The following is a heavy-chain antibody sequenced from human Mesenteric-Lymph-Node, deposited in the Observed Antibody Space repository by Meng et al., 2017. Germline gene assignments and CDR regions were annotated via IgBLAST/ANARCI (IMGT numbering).Heavy chain of an antibody. V-gene: IGHV2-5*02. J-gene: IGHJ4*02. Sequence: QITLKESGPTLVKPTQTLTLTCTFSGFSLTTAGVGVGGIRQPPGKALEWLALIYWDDDKGYSPSLKSRLTISKDTSKNQVVLTMTNMDPVDTATYYCIHRRTTGTTFWGQGALVTVSS. CDR3: IHRRTTGTTF. CDR1: GFSLTTAGVG. CDR2: IYWDDDK. D-gene: IGHD1-1*01.